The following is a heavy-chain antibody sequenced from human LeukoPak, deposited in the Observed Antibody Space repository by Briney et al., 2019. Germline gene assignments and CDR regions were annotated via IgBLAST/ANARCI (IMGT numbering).Heavy chain of an antibody. Sequence: PSETLSLTCTVSGGSISSYYWSWIRQPPGKGLEWIGYIYYSGSTNYNPSLKSRVTISVDTSKNQFSLKLSSVTAADTAVYYCARDRCGGDCYEDYWGQGTLVTVSS. D-gene: IGHD2-21*02. CDR3: ARDRCGGDCYEDY. V-gene: IGHV4-59*12. CDR2: IYYSGST. CDR1: GGSISSYY. J-gene: IGHJ4*02.